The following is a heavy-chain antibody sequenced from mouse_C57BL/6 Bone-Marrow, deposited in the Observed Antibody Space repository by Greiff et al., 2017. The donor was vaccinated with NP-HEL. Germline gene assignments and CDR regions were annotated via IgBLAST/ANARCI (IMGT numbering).Heavy chain of an antibody. V-gene: IGHV5-4*01. CDR2: ISDGGSYT. D-gene: IGHD2-12*01. Sequence: EVQLQESGGGLVKPGGSLKLSCAASGFTFSSYAMSWVRQTPEKRLEWVATISDGGSYTYYPDNVKGRFTISRDNAKNKLYLQMSHLKSEDTAMYYCASPYYTPWFAYWGQGTLVTVSA. CDR3: ASPYYTPWFAY. J-gene: IGHJ3*01. CDR1: GFTFSSYA.